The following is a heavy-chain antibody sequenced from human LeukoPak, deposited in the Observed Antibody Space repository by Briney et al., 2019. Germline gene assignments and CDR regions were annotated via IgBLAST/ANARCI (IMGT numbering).Heavy chain of an antibody. Sequence: SETLSLTCTVSGDSISSYYWSWIRQPPGKELEWMGYISYSGSTNYNPSLKSRVTVSVDTSKNQFSLKLTSVTAADTAVYYCARALRGGNSYGYLDCWGQGTLVTVSS. CDR3: ARALRGGNSYGYLDC. CDR2: ISYSGST. CDR1: GDSISSYY. V-gene: IGHV4-59*01. D-gene: IGHD5-18*01. J-gene: IGHJ4*02.